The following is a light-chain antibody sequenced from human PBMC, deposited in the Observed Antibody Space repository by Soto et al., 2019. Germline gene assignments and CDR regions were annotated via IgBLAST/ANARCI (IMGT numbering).Light chain of an antibody. J-gene: IGLJ1*01. CDR1: SSDIGVYNH. Sequence: QSALTQPASVSGSPGQSITISCTGTSSDIGVYNHVSWYQQHPGEVPKLMIFEVSNRPSGVSTRFSASKSGNTASLTISGLQAEDEANYYCTSFTSRSTLVFGTGTKVTVL. CDR3: TSFTSRSTLV. V-gene: IGLV2-14*01. CDR2: EVS.